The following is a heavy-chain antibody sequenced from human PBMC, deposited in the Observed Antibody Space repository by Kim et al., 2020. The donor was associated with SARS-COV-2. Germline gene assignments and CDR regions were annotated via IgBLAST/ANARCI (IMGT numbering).Heavy chain of an antibody. V-gene: IGHV4-34*01. D-gene: IGHD4-17*01. J-gene: IGHJ6*02. Sequence: SETLSLTCAVYGGSFSGYYWSWIRQPPGKGLEWIGEINHSGSTNYNPSLKSRVTISVDTSKNQFSLKLSSVTAADTAVYYCASATLYGDYSYYYYGMDVWGQGTTVTVSS. CDR1: GGSFSGYY. CDR3: ASATLYGDYSYYYYGMDV. CDR2: INHSGST.